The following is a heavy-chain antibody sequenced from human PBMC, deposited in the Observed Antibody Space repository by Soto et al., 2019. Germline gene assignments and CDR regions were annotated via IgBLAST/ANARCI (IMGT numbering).Heavy chain of an antibody. Sequence: AETLSLTCTVSVASISIYYWSWIRQPPGKGLEWIGYIYYSGSTNYNPSLKSRVTISVDTSKNQFSLKVSSVTATDTAVYYCARLSPTYGHWALDYWGQGTMVTVSS. J-gene: IGHJ4*02. CDR2: IYYSGST. V-gene: IGHV4-59*01. D-gene: IGHD3-10*01. CDR1: VASISIYY. CDR3: ARLSPTYGHWALDY.